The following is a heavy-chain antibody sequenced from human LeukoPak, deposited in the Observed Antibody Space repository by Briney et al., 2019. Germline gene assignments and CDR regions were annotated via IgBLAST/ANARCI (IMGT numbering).Heavy chain of an antibody. CDR3: ARFSRYCSSTSCYLYGMDV. CDR1: GYTFTSYD. CDR2: MDPNSGNT. J-gene: IGHJ6*02. D-gene: IGHD2-2*01. Sequence: ASVKVSCKASGYTFTSYDINWVRQATGQGLEWMGWMDPNSGNTGYAQKFQGRVTMTRTTSRSTAYMELSSLRSKDTALYYCARFSRYCSSTSCYLYGMDVWGQGTTVTVSS. V-gene: IGHV1-8*01.